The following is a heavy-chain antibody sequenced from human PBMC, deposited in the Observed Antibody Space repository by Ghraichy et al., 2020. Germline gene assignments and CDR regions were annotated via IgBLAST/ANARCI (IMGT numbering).Heavy chain of an antibody. D-gene: IGHD3-10*01. CDR3: AREGGPGGDYGMDV. J-gene: IGHJ6*02. CDR1: GFTFSSYD. CDR2: IGTAGDT. V-gene: IGHV3-13*01. Sequence: GGSLRLSCAASGFTFSSYDMHWVRQATGKGLEWVSAIGTAGDTYYPGSVKGRFTISRENAKNSLYLQMNSLRAGDTAVYYCAREGGPGGDYGMDVWGQGTTVTVSS.